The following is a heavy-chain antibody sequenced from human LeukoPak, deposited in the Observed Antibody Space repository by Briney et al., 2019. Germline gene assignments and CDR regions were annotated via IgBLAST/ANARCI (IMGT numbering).Heavy chain of an antibody. J-gene: IGHJ6*02. CDR2: INPSGGRT. Sequence: ASVKVSCKASGYTFTSYYMHWVGQAPGQGVEGMGVINPSGGRTSYAQKFQGRVTMTRDTSTSTVYMELSSLRSEDTAVYYCARDWSPRMVVVPAATYYYYYGMHVWGQGTTVTVSS. CDR3: ARDWSPRMVVVPAATYYYYYGMHV. V-gene: IGHV1-46*01. D-gene: IGHD2-2*01. CDR1: GYTFTSYY.